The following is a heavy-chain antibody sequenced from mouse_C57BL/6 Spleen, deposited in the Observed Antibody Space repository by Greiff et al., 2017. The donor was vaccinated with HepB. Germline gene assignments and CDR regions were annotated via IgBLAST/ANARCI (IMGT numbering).Heavy chain of an antibody. CDR1: GFSFNTYA. J-gene: IGHJ2*01. V-gene: IGHV10-1*01. Sequence: EVKLVESGGGLVQPKGSLKLSCAASGFSFNTYAMNWVRQAPGKGLEWVARIRSKSNNYATYYADSVKDRFTISRDDSESMLYLQMNNLKTEDTAMYYCVRQDGSSPFDYWGQGTTLTVSS. CDR2: IRSKSNNYAT. CDR3: VRQDGSSPFDY. D-gene: IGHD1-1*01.